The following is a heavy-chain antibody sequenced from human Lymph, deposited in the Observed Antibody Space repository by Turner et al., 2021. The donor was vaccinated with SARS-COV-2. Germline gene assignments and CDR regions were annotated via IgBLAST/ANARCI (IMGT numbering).Heavy chain of an antibody. J-gene: IGHJ2*01. V-gene: IGHV4-39*01. CDR2: LYYSGCN. Sequence: QLQLQESVPGLVKPAETLSRTCTVSGGSIRSSSYHWDWIRRPPGKGLEWMGSLYYSGCNYYNPTLKSRVTISVDTSKNQFSLKLSSVTAADTAVYYCARRRQWLVHWYFDLWGRGTLVTVSS. CDR1: GGSIRSSSYH. CDR3: ARRRQWLVHWYFDL. D-gene: IGHD6-19*01.